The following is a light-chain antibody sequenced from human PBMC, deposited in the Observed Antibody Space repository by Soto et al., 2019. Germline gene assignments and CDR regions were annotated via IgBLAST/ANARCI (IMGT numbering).Light chain of an antibody. CDR1: QIVSSY. CDR3: QQRSNWLYT. V-gene: IGKV3-11*01. CDR2: DAS. J-gene: IGKJ2*01. Sequence: EIVLTQSPATLSLSPGERATLSCRASQIVSSYLAWYQQKPGQAPRLLIYDASNRTTGIPPRLSGSGSGTHLSLTISRLEPADFAVYYWQQRSNWLYTFGQGTKLEI.